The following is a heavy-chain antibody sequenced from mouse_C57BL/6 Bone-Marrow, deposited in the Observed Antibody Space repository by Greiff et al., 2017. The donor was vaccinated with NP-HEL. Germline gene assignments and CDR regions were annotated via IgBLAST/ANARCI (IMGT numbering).Heavy chain of an antibody. D-gene: IGHD2-4*01. CDR2: IRNKGNGYTT. CDR3: ARSIYYDYADDPFYAMDY. V-gene: IGHV7-3*01. CDR1: GFTFTDYY. Sequence: EVKLVESGGGLVQPGGSLSLSCAASGFTFTDYYMSWVRQPPGKALEWLVFIRNKGNGYTTEYSASVKGRFTISRDNSQSILYLQMNALRAEDSATYYCARSIYYDYADDPFYAMDYWGQGTSVTVSS. J-gene: IGHJ4*01.